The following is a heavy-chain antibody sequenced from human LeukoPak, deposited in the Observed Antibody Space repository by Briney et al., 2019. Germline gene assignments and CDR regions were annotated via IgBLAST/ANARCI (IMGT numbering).Heavy chain of an antibody. Sequence: GGSLRLSCAVSGLPFSIYAMSWVRQAPEKGLEWVSTINDGGDKTFYADSVKGRFTISRDNSQNTLYLQMNTLGVEDTAVYYCATLGGYSYGDNPPDYWGQGTLVTVSS. CDR1: GLPFSIYA. CDR3: ATLGGYSYGDNPPDY. D-gene: IGHD5-18*01. V-gene: IGHV3-23*01. J-gene: IGHJ4*02. CDR2: INDGGDKT.